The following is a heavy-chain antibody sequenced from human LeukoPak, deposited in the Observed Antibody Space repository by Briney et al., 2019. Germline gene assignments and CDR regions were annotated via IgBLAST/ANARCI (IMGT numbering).Heavy chain of an antibody. J-gene: IGHJ1*01. Sequence: GESLKVSCKGSGYRFTSYWIGWVRPMPGKGLEWMGIIYPGDSDTRYSPSFQGQVTIPADKSISTAYLQWSSLKASDTAMYYCARHHDSSGDAFQHWGQGTLVTVSS. V-gene: IGHV5-51*01. D-gene: IGHD3-22*01. CDR3: ARHHDSSGDAFQH. CDR1: GYRFTSYW. CDR2: IYPGDSDT.